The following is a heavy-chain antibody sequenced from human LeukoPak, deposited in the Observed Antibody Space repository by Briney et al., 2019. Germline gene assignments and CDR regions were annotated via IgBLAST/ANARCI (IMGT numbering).Heavy chain of an antibody. CDR2: ISSSSSYI. CDR3: ARHYYGSGSYFDY. CDR1: GFTFSSYS. Sequence: PGGSLRLSCAASGFTFSSYSMNWVRQAPGKGLEWVSSISSSSSYIYYADSVKGRFTISRDNAKNSLYLQMNSLRGEDTAVYYCARHYYGSGSYFDYWGQGTLVTVSS. J-gene: IGHJ4*02. V-gene: IGHV3-21*01. D-gene: IGHD3-10*01.